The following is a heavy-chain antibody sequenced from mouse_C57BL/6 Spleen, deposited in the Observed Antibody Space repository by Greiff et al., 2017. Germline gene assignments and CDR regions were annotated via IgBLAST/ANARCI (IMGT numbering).Heavy chain of an antibody. J-gene: IGHJ2*01. CDR3: AREGYSNYDFDY. CDR1: GFTFSSYA. Sequence: VQLMESGGGLVKPGGSLKLSCAASGFTFSSYAMSWVRQTPEKRLEWVATISDGGSYTYYPDNVKGRFTISRDNAKNNLYLQMSHLKSEDTAMYYCAREGYSNYDFDYWGQGTTLTVSS. CDR2: ISDGGSYT. V-gene: IGHV5-4*01. D-gene: IGHD2-5*01.